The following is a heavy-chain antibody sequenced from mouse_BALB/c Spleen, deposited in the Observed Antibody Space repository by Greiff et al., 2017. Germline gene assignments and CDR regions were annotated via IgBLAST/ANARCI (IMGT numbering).Heavy chain of an antibody. CDR2: ISSGGGST. D-gene: IGHD4-1*02. CDR3: ARPQLGRAYAMDY. J-gene: IGHJ4*01. CDR1: GFAFSSYD. Sequence: EVKVEESGGGLVKPGGSLKLSCAASGFAFSSYDMSWVRQTPEKRLEWVAYISSGGGSTYYPDTVKGRFTISRDNAKNTLYLQMSSLKSEDTAMYYCARPQLGRAYAMDYWGQGTSVTVSS. V-gene: IGHV5-12-1*01.